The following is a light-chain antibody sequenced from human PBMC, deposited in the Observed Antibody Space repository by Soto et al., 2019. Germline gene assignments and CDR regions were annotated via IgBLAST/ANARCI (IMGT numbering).Light chain of an antibody. CDR3: SVWDDSLRGRL. CDR1: SANIESKF. Sequence: SLPSQPPPSSGTPGQRVTIPCSRDSANIESKFVYWYQQFPGTAPRLLICRNNQRPSGVPDRFSGSNSGTSGSLAISALRSEDEAEYYCSVWDDSLRGRLFGGGTKVTVL. J-gene: IGLJ2*01. V-gene: IGLV1-47*01. CDR2: RNN.